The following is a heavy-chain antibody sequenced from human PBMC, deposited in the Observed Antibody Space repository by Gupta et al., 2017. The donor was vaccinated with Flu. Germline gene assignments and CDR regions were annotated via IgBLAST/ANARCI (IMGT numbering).Heavy chain of an antibody. CDR1: GFTFDDYA. J-gene: IGHJ3*02. Sequence: EVQLVESGGGLVQPGRSLRLSCAASGFTFDDYAMHWVRQAPGKGLEWVSGISWNSGSIGYADSVKGRFTISRDNAKNSLYLQMNSLRAEDTALYYCAKDMGRLIAAAGTGGGAFDIWGQGTMVTVSS. D-gene: IGHD6-13*01. CDR3: AKDMGRLIAAAGTGGGAFDI. CDR2: ISWNSGSI. V-gene: IGHV3-9*01.